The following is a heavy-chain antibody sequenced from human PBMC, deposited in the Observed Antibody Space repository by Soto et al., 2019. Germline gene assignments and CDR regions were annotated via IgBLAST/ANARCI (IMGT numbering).Heavy chain of an antibody. J-gene: IGHJ5*02. D-gene: IGHD1-1*01. CDR3: VRDGTKTLRDWFDP. V-gene: IGHV4-4*07. CDR1: GASISGFY. CDR2: IYATGTT. Sequence: QVQLQESGPGLVKPSETLSLTCTVSGASISGFYWSXXRKSAGKGLEWIGRIYATGTTDYNPSLKSRVMMSVDTSKKQFSLKLRSVTAADTAVYYCVRDGTKTLRDWFDPWGQGISVTVSS.